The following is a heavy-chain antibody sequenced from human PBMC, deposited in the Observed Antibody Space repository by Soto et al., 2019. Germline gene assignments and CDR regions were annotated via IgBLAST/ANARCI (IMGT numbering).Heavy chain of an antibody. D-gene: IGHD6-13*01. J-gene: IGHJ5*02. CDR1: GGSISSGGYY. Sequence: SETLSLTCTVSGGSISSGGYYCSWIRQHPGKGLEWIGYVYYSVSTYYNPSLKSRVTISVDTSKNQFSLKLSSVTAADTAVYYCARAAGDDNWFEPWGQGTMVTVSS. CDR2: VYYSVST. V-gene: IGHV4-31*03. CDR3: ARAAGDDNWFEP.